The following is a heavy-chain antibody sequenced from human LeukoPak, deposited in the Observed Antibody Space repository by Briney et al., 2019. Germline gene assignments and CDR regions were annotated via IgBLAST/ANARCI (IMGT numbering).Heavy chain of an antibody. J-gene: IGHJ4*02. Sequence: PGGSLRLSCASSSFIFSNDAMKWVRQAPGEGLERGSSISGGGDNTHSADSVKGRFTISRDNSKNMMYLQMNSLRADDSTLYCYARGRYSDYSFDYWAQGNVVSVSS. D-gene: IGHD4-11*01. CDR3: ARGRYSDYSFDY. CDR1: SFIFSNDA. CDR2: ISGGGDNT. V-gene: IGHV3-23*01.